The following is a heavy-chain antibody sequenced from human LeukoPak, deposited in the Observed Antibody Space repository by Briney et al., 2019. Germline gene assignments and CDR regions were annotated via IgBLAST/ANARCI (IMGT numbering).Heavy chain of an antibody. J-gene: IGHJ6*03. Sequence: GGSLRLSCAASGFTFSSYWMSWVRQAPGKGLEWVANIKQDGSEKYYVDSVKGRFTISRDNAKNSLYLQMNSLRAEDTAVYYCARDGGYSYAGTYYYYMDVWGKGTTVTVSS. CDR3: ARDGGYSYAGTYYYYMDV. CDR2: IKQDGSEK. D-gene: IGHD5-18*01. V-gene: IGHV3-7*01. CDR1: GFTFSSYW.